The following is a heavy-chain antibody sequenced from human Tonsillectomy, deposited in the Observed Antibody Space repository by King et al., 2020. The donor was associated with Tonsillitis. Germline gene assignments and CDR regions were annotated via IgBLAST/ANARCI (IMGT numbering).Heavy chain of an antibody. CDR2: IYYGGRT. Sequence: QLQESGPGLVKPSETLSLTCTVSGGSISSSSYYWGWIRPPPGKGLEWIGSIYYGGRTYYKPSLKGRATISVDTSKNQFSLKLRSVTAADTAVYYCARHRPRTWNLDAFDIWGQGTMVTVSS. V-gene: IGHV4-39*07. D-gene: IGHD1-1*01. J-gene: IGHJ3*02. CDR3: ARHRPRTWNLDAFDI. CDR1: GGSISSSSYY.